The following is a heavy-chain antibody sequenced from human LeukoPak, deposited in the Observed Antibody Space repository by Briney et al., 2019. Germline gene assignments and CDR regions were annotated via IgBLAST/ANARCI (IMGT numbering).Heavy chain of an antibody. CDR3: VRDSRYGSGWFEDGLDF. V-gene: IGHV4-59*02. J-gene: IGHJ6*02. D-gene: IGHD6-13*01. CDR2: INDRGST. Sequence: SEILSLTCTVSGDSVRSYYWSWIRQPPGQGLEWLGHINDRGSTNYNPSLQGRAAISIDTSKNQFSLKVNSVTAADTAVYYCVRDSRYGSGWFEDGLDFWGQGTTVTVSS. CDR1: GDSVRSYY.